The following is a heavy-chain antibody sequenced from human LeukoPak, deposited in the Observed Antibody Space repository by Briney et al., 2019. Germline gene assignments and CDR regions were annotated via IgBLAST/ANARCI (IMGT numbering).Heavy chain of an antibody. CDR3: AKDQYADFGPGTRPPGFDY. CDR2: IWYDGSNK. V-gene: IGHV3-30*02. Sequence: GGSLRLSCAASGFTFSSYGMHWVRQAPGKGLEWVAVIWYDGSNKYYADSVKGRFTISRDNSKNTLYLQMNSLRAEDTAVYYCAKDQYADFGPGTRPPGFDYWGQGTLVTVSS. D-gene: IGHD1-14*01. J-gene: IGHJ4*02. CDR1: GFTFSSYG.